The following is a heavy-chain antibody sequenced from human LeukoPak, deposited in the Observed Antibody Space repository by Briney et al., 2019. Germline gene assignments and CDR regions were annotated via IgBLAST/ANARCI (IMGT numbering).Heavy chain of an antibody. Sequence: PGGSLRLSRAASGFTFSNYWMHWVRQAPGKGLVWVSRVNSDGSTTNYADSVKGRFTISRDNAENTLYMRMNSLRPEDTAVYYCARGYYSSSRFDSWGQGTLVTVSS. D-gene: IGHD6-13*01. J-gene: IGHJ4*02. CDR3: ARGYYSSSRFDS. V-gene: IGHV3-74*01. CDR1: GFTFSNYW. CDR2: VNSDGSTT.